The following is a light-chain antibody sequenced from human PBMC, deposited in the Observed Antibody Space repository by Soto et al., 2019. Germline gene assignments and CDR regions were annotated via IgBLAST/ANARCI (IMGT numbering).Light chain of an antibody. CDR3: QQYYSPPLT. Sequence: TQSPDSLAESLGERDTIQCNSSQSVLYNSNSKNYLAWYQQIVGQPPKLLIYWASTRESGVPDRFSGSGSGTDFTLTISSLQAEDVAVYYCQQYYSPPLTFGGGTKVDI. J-gene: IGKJ4*01. CDR2: WAS. V-gene: IGKV4-1*01. CDR1: QSVLYNSNSKNY.